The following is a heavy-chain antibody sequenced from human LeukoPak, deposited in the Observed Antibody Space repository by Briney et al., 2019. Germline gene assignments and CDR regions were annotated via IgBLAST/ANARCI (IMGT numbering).Heavy chain of an antibody. J-gene: IGHJ5*02. CDR2: IYYSGST. CDR1: GGSISSSSYY. CDR3: ARHVVDRRFLAPHWFDP. V-gene: IGHV4-39*01. D-gene: IGHD3-3*01. Sequence: NPSETQSLTCTVSGGSISSSSYYWGWIRQPPGKGLEWIGSIYYSGSTYYNPSLKSRVTISVDTSKNQFSLKLSSVTAADTAVYYCARHVVDRRFLAPHWFDPWGQGTLVTVSS.